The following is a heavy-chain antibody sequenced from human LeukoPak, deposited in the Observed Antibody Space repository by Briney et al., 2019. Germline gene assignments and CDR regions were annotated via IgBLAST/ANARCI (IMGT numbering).Heavy chain of an antibody. J-gene: IGHJ4*02. V-gene: IGHV3-33*01. CDR1: EFSFSSYG. CDR3: ARARNNYGSSGFSALDY. CDR2: LWYDGTNE. D-gene: IGHD3-22*01. Sequence: GGSLRLSCAASEFSFSSYGMHWVRRAPGKGLQWVASLWYDGTNEYHADSVKGRFTISRDHSQSTLYLQMNSLRAEDTAVYYCARARNNYGSSGFSALDYWGQGTLVTVSS.